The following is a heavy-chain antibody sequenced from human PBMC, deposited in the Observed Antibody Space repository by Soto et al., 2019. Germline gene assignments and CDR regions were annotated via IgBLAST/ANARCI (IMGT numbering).Heavy chain of an antibody. Sequence: SETLSLTCTVSGGSISSSSYYWGWIRQPPGKGLEWIGSIYYSGSTYYNPSLKSRVTISVDTSKNQFSLKLSSVTAADTAVYYCARRGITMVRGVITGMDVWGQGTTVTVSS. CDR2: IYYSGST. CDR1: GGSISSSSYY. J-gene: IGHJ6*02. V-gene: IGHV4-39*01. D-gene: IGHD3-10*01. CDR3: ARRGITMVRGVITGMDV.